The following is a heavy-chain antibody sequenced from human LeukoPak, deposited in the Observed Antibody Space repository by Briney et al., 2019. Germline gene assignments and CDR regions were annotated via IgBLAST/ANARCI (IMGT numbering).Heavy chain of an antibody. V-gene: IGHV3-48*03. D-gene: IGHD3/OR15-3a*01. CDR3: ARDLDYYATDY. J-gene: IGHJ4*02. CDR2: ISSSGSTI. Sequence: GGSLRLSCAASGFTFSSYEMNWVRQAPGKGLEWVSYISSSGSTIYYADSVKGRFTISRDNAKNSLYLQMNGLRADDTAVYYCARDLDYYATDYWGQGTLVTVSS. CDR1: GFTFSSYE.